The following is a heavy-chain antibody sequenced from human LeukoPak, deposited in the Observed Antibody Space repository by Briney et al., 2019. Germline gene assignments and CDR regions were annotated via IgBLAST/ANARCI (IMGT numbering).Heavy chain of an antibody. Sequence: SETLSLTCTVSGGSISSYYWSWMRQPPGKGLEWIGYIHYSGNTHYNPSLKSRVTISLGTSRTQFSLKLTSVSAADTAVYYCASSEWNYARWGQGILVTVSS. D-gene: IGHD1-7*01. CDR2: IHYSGNT. CDR1: GGSISSYY. V-gene: IGHV4-59*08. CDR3: ASSEWNYAR. J-gene: IGHJ4*02.